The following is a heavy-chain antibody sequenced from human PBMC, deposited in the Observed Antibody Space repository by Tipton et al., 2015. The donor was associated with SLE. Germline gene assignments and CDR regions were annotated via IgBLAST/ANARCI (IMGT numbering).Heavy chain of an antibody. Sequence: QLVQSGPEVKKPGSSVKVSCKASGGTFNTYDISWVRQAPGQGLEWMGGIIPIFGTTNYAQKFQGRVTITADESTNTAYMELNSLRSEDTTVYYCARGNYYNSDDRWFDPWGQGTLVTVSS. D-gene: IGHD3-22*01. CDR3: ARGNYYNSDDRWFDP. CDR2: IIPIFGTT. CDR1: GGTFNTYD. V-gene: IGHV1-69*01. J-gene: IGHJ5*02.